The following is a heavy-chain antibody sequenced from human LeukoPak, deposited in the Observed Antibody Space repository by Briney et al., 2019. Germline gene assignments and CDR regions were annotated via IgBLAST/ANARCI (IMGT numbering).Heavy chain of an antibody. CDR3: ARGYCSSTSCWNWFDP. CDR1: GDSVSSNSAA. D-gene: IGHD2-2*01. J-gene: IGHJ5*02. V-gene: IGHV6-1*01. Sequence: SQTLSLTCAISGDSVSSNSAAWNWIRQSPSRGLEWLGRTYYRSKWYNDYAVSVKGRIIINADTSKNQFSLQLNSVTPEDTAVYYCARGYCSSTSCWNWFDPWGQGTLVTVSS. CDR2: TYYRSKWYN.